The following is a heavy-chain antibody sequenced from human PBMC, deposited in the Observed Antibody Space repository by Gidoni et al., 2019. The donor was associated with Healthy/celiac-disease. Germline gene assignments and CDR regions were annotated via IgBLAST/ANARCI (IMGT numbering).Heavy chain of an antibody. CDR1: GSTFSSYP. J-gene: IGHJ6*02. V-gene: IGHV1-69*09. CDR3: ARELGYCSSTSCSHYYYYGMDV. CDR2: IIPILGIA. Sequence: QVQLVQSGAEVKKPGSSVKVSCKASGSTFSSYPISWLRQAPGQGLEWMGRIIPILGIANYAQKFQGRVTITADKSTSTAYMELSSLRSEDTAVYYCARELGYCSSTSCSHYYYYGMDVWGQGTTVTVSS. D-gene: IGHD2-2*01.